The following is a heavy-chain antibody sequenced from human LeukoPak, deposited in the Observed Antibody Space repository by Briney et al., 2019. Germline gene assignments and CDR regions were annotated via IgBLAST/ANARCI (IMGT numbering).Heavy chain of an antibody. Sequence: ASVKVSCKASGYNFINYGITWVRQAPGQGLEWMGWINSNNGKTEYTQMFQGRVTMTTDTATSTVYMELRSLRSDDTAVYYCARKGSPVAGKRNWFDPWGQGTLVIVSS. CDR2: INSNNGKT. CDR3: ARKGSPVAGKRNWFDP. J-gene: IGHJ5*02. CDR1: GYNFINYG. D-gene: IGHD6-19*01. V-gene: IGHV1-18*01.